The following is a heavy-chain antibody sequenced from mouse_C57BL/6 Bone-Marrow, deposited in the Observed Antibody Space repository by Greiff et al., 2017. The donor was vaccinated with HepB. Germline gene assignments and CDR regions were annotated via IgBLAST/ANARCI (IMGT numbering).Heavy chain of an antibody. D-gene: IGHD1-1*01. CDR1: GYTFTDYY. J-gene: IGHJ4*01. Sequence: EVQLQQSGPELVKPGASVKISCKASGYTFTDYYMNWVKQSHGKSLEWIGDINPNNGGTSYNQKFKGKATLTVDKSSSTAYMELRSLTSEDSAVYYCARLGISYYYGSDYAMDYWGQGTSVTVSS. CDR2: INPNNGGT. CDR3: ARLGISYYYGSDYAMDY. V-gene: IGHV1-26*01.